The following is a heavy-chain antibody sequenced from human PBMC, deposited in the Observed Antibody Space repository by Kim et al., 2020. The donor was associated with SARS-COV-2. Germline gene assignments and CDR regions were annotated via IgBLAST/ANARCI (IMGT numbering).Heavy chain of an antibody. CDR3: ASPSGYDSGSVFDY. V-gene: IGHV3-74*01. J-gene: IGHJ4*02. CDR1: GFTFSTYW. CDR2: INSDGRST. D-gene: IGHD3-10*01. Sequence: GGSLRLSCEASGFTFSTYWMHWVRQAPGKGLVWVSRINSDGRSTSYADSVKGRFTISRDNAKNTLYLQMNSLRAEDTAIYYCASPSGYDSGSVFDYWGQGTLVTVSS.